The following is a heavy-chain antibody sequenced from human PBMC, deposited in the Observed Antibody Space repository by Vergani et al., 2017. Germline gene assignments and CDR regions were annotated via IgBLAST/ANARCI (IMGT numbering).Heavy chain of an antibody. CDR1: GASVNSYY. D-gene: IGHD6-13*01. J-gene: IGHJ5*02. Sequence: QVQLQESGPGLVKPSETLSLTCTVSGASVNSYYWSWIRQPPGKGLEWMGYVSFRGDTLYDPSVKGRMTISLNTSSNQFSLYLTSVTAADTAVYYCAGDTHSWQRADRWGQGLLVSVSS. V-gene: IGHV4-59*02. CDR3: AGDTHSWQRADR. CDR2: VSFRGDT.